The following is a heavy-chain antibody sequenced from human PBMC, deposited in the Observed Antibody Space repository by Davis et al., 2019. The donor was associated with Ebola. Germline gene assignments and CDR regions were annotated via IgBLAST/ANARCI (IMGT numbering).Heavy chain of an antibody. Sequence: GESLKISCAASGFIFSDHYMDWVRQAPGQGLEWVARIRNKGNSYTTEYAASVKGRFTISRDDSENSHYLQMNSLKTEDTAVYYCARGSVGTAIRALDIWGQGTMVTVSS. CDR2: IRNKGNSYTT. J-gene: IGHJ3*02. CDR1: GFIFSDHY. CDR3: ARGSVGTAIRALDI. V-gene: IGHV3-72*01. D-gene: IGHD5-18*01.